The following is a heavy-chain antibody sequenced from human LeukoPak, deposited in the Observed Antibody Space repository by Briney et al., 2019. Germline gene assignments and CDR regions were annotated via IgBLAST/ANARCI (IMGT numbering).Heavy chain of an antibody. D-gene: IGHD5-12*01. V-gene: IGHV3-30*03. J-gene: IGHJ4*02. CDR1: GFTFSSYG. Sequence: GGSLRLSCAASGFTFSSYGMHWVRQAPGKGLEWVAVISYDGSNKYYADSVKGRFTISRDNSKNTLYLQMNSLRAEDTAVYYCASRSKKSGYDAHLDYWGQGTLVTVSS. CDR3: ASRSKKSGYDAHLDY. CDR2: ISYDGSNK.